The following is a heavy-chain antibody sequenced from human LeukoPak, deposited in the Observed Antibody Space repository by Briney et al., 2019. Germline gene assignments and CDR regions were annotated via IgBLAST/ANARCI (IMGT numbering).Heavy chain of an antibody. J-gene: IGHJ4*02. V-gene: IGHV1-46*01. CDR1: GYAFTNYC. D-gene: IGHD5-18*01. CDR3: ARGHRYGLKTYYFDY. Sequence: ASVKVSCKASGYAFTNYCMHWVRQAPGQGLEWMGIINPSGGSTSFAQKFQGRVTMTRDTSTSTVYMELSSLKSEDTAVYYCARGHRYGLKTYYFDYWGQGTLVTVSS. CDR2: INPSGGST.